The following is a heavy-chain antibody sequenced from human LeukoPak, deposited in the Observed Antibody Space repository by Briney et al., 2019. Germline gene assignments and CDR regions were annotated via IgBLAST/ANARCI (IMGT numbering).Heavy chain of an antibody. D-gene: IGHD6-13*01. CDR2: INHSGST. CDR1: GGSFSGYY. J-gene: IGHJ6*03. CDR3: ARGAAAGLLRYYYYYMDV. Sequence: PSETLSLTCAVYGGSFSGYYWSWIRQPPGKGLEWIGEINHSGSTNYNPSLKSRVTISVDTSKNQFSLKLSSVTAADTAVYYCARGAAAGLLRYYYYYMDVWGKGTTVTVSS. V-gene: IGHV4-34*01.